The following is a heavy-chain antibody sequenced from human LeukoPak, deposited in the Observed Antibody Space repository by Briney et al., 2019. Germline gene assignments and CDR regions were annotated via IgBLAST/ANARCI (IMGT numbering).Heavy chain of an antibody. J-gene: IGHJ6*03. V-gene: IGHV4-34*01. CDR2: INHSGSS. Sequence: SETLSLTCAVYGGSFSGYYWSWIRQPPGKGLEWIGEINHSGSSNYNPSLKSRVTISVDTSKNQFSLKLSSVTAADTAVYYCARHGPGNYYGSASHYYYYYMDVWGKGTTVTISS. CDR3: ARHGPGNYYGSASHYYYYYMDV. CDR1: GGSFSGYY. D-gene: IGHD3-10*01.